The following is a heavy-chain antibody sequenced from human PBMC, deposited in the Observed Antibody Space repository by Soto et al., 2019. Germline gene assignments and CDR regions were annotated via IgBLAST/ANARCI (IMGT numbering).Heavy chain of an antibody. Sequence: EVQLLESGGGLVQPGGSLRLSCAASGFTFSSYAMSWVRQAPGKGLEWVSAISGSGGSTYYADSVKGRFTISRDNXXXXXXXXXXXXXXXXTAVYYCAKATQWLVNNWFDPWGQGTLVTVSS. V-gene: IGHV3-23*01. CDR1: GFTFSSYA. CDR2: ISGSGGST. CDR3: AKATQWLVNNWFDP. D-gene: IGHD6-19*01. J-gene: IGHJ5*02.